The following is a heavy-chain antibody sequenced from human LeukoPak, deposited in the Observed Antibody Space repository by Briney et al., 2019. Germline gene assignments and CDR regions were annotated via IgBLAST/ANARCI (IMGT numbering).Heavy chain of an antibody. Sequence: GESLKISCQGSGYSFTTYWIGWVRQMPGKGLEWMGIIYPGDSETRYSPSFQGQVTISADKSISTAYLQWSSLKASDTAMYYCARSTMVTAVDYWGQGALVTVSS. D-gene: IGHD4-17*01. CDR1: GYSFTTYW. CDR2: IYPGDSET. J-gene: IGHJ4*02. CDR3: ARSTMVTAVDY. V-gene: IGHV5-51*01.